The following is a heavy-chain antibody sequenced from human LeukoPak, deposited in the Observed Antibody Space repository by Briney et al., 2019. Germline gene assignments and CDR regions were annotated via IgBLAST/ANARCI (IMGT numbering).Heavy chain of an antibody. CDR1: GFTFSSYG. CDR3: ARPPNYYDSSGYYY. J-gene: IGHJ4*02. Sequence: GGSLRLSCAASGFTFSSYGMHWVRQAPGKGLEWVAFIRYDGSNKYYADSVKGRFTISRDNAKNSLYLQMNSLRAEDTAVYYCARPPNYYDSSGYYYWGQGTLVTVSS. V-gene: IGHV3-30*02. D-gene: IGHD3-22*01. CDR2: IRYDGSNK.